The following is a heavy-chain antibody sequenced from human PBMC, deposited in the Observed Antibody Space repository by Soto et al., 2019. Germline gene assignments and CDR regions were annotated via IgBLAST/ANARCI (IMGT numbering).Heavy chain of an antibody. CDR3: ARDVLDPYYFDY. CDR2: IWYDGSNK. J-gene: IGHJ4*02. CDR1: GFTFSNYG. D-gene: IGHD1-1*01. V-gene: IGHV3-33*01. Sequence: QVQLVESGGGVVQPGRSLRLSCAASGFTFSNYGMHWVRQAPGKGLEWVAVIWYDGSNKYYADSVKGRFTISRDNSKNTLYLQMNSLRAEDTAVYYCARDVLDPYYFDYWGQGTLVTVSS.